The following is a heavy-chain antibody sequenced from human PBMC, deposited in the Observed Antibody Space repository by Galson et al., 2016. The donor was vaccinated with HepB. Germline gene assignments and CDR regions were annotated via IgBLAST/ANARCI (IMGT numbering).Heavy chain of an antibody. CDR3: VQGSTAPAV. Sequence: SLRLSCAASGFTFRNYGMTWVRQAPGKGLEVVSSISRSGDSTDYADSVKGRFTISRDTSKNPLPLQMNSTTADDTAIYYCVQGSTAPAVWGKGTTVTVSS. D-gene: IGHD2-2*01. CDR1: GFTFRNYG. V-gene: IGHV3-23*01. J-gene: IGHJ6*04. CDR2: ISRSGDST.